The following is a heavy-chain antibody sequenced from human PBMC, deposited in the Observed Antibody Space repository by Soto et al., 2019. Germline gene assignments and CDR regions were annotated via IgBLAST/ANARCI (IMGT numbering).Heavy chain of an antibody. CDR3: AKAFLVGAKVNFDY. CDR1: GFTFSSYA. Sequence: EVQLLESGGGLVHPGGSLRLSCAASGFTFSSYAMSWVRQAPGKGLEWVSAISGSGGSTYYADSVKGRFTISRDNSKNKLYLQMNSLRAEDPAVYYCAKAFLVGAKVNFDYWGQGTLVTVSS. D-gene: IGHD1-26*01. CDR2: ISGSGGST. J-gene: IGHJ4*02. V-gene: IGHV3-23*01.